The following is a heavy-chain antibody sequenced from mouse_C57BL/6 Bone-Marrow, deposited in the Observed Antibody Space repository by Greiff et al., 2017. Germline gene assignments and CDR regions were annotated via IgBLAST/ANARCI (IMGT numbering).Heavy chain of an antibody. CDR1: GFTFSAFY. D-gene: IGHD1-1*01. J-gene: IGHJ4*01. V-gene: IGHV7-1*01. CDR3: ARDGTYYYVSTSYAMDY. CDR2: SRNKANDYTT. Sequence: EVKVVESGGGLVQSGRSLRLSCATSGFTFSAFYMEWVRQAPGKGLEWIAASRNKANDYTTEYSASVKGRFIVSRDTSQSILYLQMNALRAEDTAIYYCARDGTYYYVSTSYAMDYWGQGTSVTVSS.